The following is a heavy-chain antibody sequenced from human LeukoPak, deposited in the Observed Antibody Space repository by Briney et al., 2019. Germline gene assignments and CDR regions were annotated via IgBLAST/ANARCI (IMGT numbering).Heavy chain of an antibody. D-gene: IGHD6-13*01. CDR3: ARDSSSWYGWFDP. Sequence: ASVKVPCKASGYTFTGYYMHWVRQAPGQGLEWMGWINPNSGGTNYAQKFQGRVTMTRDTSISTAYMELSRLRSDDTAVYYCARDSSSWYGWFDPWGQGTLVTVSS. V-gene: IGHV1-2*02. CDR2: INPNSGGT. J-gene: IGHJ5*02. CDR1: GYTFTGYY.